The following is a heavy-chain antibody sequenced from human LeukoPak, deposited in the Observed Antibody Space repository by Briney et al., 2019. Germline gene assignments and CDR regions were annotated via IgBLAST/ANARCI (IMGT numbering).Heavy chain of an antibody. J-gene: IGHJ3*02. V-gene: IGHV1-18*01. D-gene: IGHD1-7*01. CDR1: GYTFTSYG. CDR3: ARRALELRAFDI. Sequence: ASVMVSCKASGYTFTSYGISWVRQAPGQGLEWMGWISAYNGNTNYAQKLQGRVTMTTDTSTGTAYMELRSLRSDDTAVYYCARRALELRAFDIWGQGTMVTVSS. CDR2: ISAYNGNT.